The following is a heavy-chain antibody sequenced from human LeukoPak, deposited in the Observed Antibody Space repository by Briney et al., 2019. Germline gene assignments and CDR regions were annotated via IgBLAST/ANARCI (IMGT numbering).Heavy chain of an antibody. CDR3: ASDLIYYQLLLLSFDV. CDR1: RYTFTDYY. CDR2: INPNSGVT. D-gene: IGHD2-2*01. J-gene: IGHJ3*01. V-gene: IGHV1-2*06. Sequence: ASVKVSCKASRYTFTDYYIHWVRQAPGQGLEWMGRINPNSGVTVYAQKFQDRVTMTRDASISTAYMELNSLTSDDTAIYYCASDLIYYQLLLLSFDVWGQGTMVTVSS.